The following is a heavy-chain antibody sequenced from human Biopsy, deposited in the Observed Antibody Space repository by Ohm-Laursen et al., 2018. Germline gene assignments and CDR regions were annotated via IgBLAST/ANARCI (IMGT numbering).Heavy chain of an antibody. CDR3: VKAYSAIYWFDP. Sequence: SLRLSCIASGFIFSRNDMSWVRQAPEKGLEWVSGISGSGASTYYADSVKGRFTISRDNSKNTLFLQMDSLRADDTAVYYCVKAYSAIYWFDPWGQGTLVTVSS. CDR1: GFIFSRND. J-gene: IGHJ5*02. D-gene: IGHD2-21*01. CDR2: ISGSGAST. V-gene: IGHV3-23*01.